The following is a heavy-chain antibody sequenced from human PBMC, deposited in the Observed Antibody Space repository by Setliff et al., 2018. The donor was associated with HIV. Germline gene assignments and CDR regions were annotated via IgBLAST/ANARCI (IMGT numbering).Heavy chain of an antibody. V-gene: IGHV1-69*10. J-gene: IGHJ6*02. D-gene: IGHD1-26*01. Sequence: SVKVSCKTSGYMFIAYGMSWVRRAPGQGLEWMGWIGPYNGIGNDEQAQKFQGRVTITADESTSTAYMELSSLRSEDTAVYYCANLLVLRWEPHTRKKNGMDVWGQGTTVTVSS. CDR2: IGPYNGIG. CDR1: GYMFIAYG. CDR3: ANLLVLRWEPHTRKKNGMDV.